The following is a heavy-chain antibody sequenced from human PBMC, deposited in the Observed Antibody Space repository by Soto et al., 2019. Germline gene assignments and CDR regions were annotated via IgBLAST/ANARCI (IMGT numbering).Heavy chain of an antibody. CDR1: GFTFSNYD. V-gene: IGHV3-64*04. CDR2: ITSHGHIT. J-gene: IGHJ5*02. D-gene: IGHD3-10*02. Sequence: GGSLRLSCSASGFTFSNYDMVWVRQAPGKGLEYVSAITSHGHITYYADSVKGRFTISRDKSKNTLYLQMNSLRAEDTAVYYFAKDRFCSGSLEKCNWFDPWGQGTLVTVSS. CDR3: AKDRFCSGSLEKCNWFDP.